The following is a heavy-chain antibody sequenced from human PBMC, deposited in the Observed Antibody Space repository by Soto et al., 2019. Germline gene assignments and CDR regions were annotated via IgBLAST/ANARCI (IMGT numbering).Heavy chain of an antibody. V-gene: IGHV3-23*01. CDR2: ISGSGGST. D-gene: IGHD3-16*01. Sequence: GGSLILSCAASGFTFSSYAMSWVRQAPGKGLEWVSAISGSGGSTYYADSVKGRFTISRDNSKNTLYLQMNSLRAEDTAVYYCAKATGTFNYYYGMDVWGQGTTVTVSS. J-gene: IGHJ6*02. CDR3: AKATGTFNYYYGMDV. CDR1: GFTFSSYA.